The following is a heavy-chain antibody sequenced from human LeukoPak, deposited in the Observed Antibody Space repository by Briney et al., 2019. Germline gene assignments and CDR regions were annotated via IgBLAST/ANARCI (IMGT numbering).Heavy chain of an antibody. Sequence: PSQTLSLTCTVSGGSISSGSSYWSWIRQPAGTGLEWIGRIYTSGSTNYNPSLKSRVTISVDTSKNQFSLKLSSVTAADTAVYYCAREVDYSPPDQFEWFDPWGQGTLVTVSS. J-gene: IGHJ5*02. CDR2: IYTSGST. V-gene: IGHV4-61*02. CDR1: GGSISSGSSY. CDR3: AREVDYSPPDQFEWFDP. D-gene: IGHD2-15*01.